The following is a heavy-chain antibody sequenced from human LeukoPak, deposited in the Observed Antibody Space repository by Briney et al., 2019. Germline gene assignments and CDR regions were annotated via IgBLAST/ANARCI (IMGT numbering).Heavy chain of an antibody. CDR1: GFTFSSYA. J-gene: IGHJ4*02. CDR2: ISGSGGST. Sequence: GGSLRLSCAASGFTFSSYAMSWVRQAPGRGLEWVSAISGSGGSTYYADSVKGRFTISRDNSKNTLYLQMNSLRAEDTAVYYCAKVGGYCSSTSCSDYWGQGTLITVSS. V-gene: IGHV3-23*01. D-gene: IGHD2-2*01. CDR3: AKVGGYCSSTSCSDY.